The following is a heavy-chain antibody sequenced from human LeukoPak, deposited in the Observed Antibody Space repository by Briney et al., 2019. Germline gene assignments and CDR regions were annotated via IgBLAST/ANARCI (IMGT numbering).Heavy chain of an antibody. V-gene: IGHV4-31*03. J-gene: IGHJ5*02. CDR2: IYDSGST. D-gene: IGHD3-10*01. Sequence: SETLSLTCTVSGGSISSGGYYWSWIRQHPGKGLEWIGYIYDSGSTYYNPSLKSRVTISVDTSKNQFSLKLSSVTAADTAVYYCARGFYGSGRLNWFDPWGQGTLVTVSS. CDR3: ARGFYGSGRLNWFDP. CDR1: GGSISSGGYY.